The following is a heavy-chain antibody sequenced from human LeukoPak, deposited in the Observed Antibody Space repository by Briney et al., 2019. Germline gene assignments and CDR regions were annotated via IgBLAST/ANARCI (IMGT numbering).Heavy chain of an antibody. CDR2: IYYHGST. CDR1: GGSISSGGYC. J-gene: IGHJ4*02. V-gene: IGHV4-31*03. Sequence: TLSLTCTVSGGSISSGGYCWSCNRQHPGRCLEWLRYIYYHGSTYYNPSLKSRVTISVDTSKNQFSLKLRSVTAADTAVYYCARAADYGDSFDYWGQGTLVTVSS. CDR3: ARAADYGDSFDY. D-gene: IGHD4-17*01.